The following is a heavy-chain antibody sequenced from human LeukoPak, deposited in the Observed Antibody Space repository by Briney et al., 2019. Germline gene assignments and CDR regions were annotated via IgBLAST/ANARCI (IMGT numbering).Heavy chain of an antibody. CDR1: GYSTNSAYY. V-gene: IGHV4-38-2*02. CDR3: ARLRSGYNYYMDV. J-gene: IGHJ6*03. D-gene: IGHD2-2*02. Sequence: SETLSLTCTVSGYSTNSAYYWGWIRQPPGKGLEWIGSIHHSGSTYYNPSLTSRVTISVDTSKNQFSLKLSSVTAADTAVYYCARLRSGYNYYMDVWGEGTTVTISS. CDR2: IHHSGST.